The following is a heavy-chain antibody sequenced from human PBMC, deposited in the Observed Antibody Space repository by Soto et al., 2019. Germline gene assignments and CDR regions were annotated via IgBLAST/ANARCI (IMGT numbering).Heavy chain of an antibody. V-gene: IGHV1-18*01. D-gene: IGHD3-9*01. CDR3: ARDLTERVWFDP. CDR1: GYTFTSYC. J-gene: IGHJ5*02. CDR2: ISAYNGNT. Sequence: GASVKVSCKASGYTFTSYCISWVRHAPGQGLEWMGWISAYNGNTNYAQKLQGRVTMTTDTSTSTAYMELRSLRSDDTAVYYCARDLTERVWFDPWGQGTLVTVSS.